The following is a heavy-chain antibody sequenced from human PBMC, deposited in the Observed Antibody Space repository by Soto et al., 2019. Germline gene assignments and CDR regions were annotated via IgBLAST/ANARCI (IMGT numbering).Heavy chain of an antibody. Sequence: EVQLVESGGGLVKPGGSLRLSCVASGFAFRSYGMNWVRQAPGKGLEWVSSISTSSSAIYYTDSVKGRFTISRDNARSSLYPQMKSLRAEDTAVYFCARDGADYDILTGYYDYYYHGMDVWGQGTTVTVSS. J-gene: IGHJ6*02. CDR2: ISTSSSAI. CDR1: GFAFRSYG. CDR3: ARDGADYDILTGYYDYYYHGMDV. V-gene: IGHV3-21*02. D-gene: IGHD3-9*01.